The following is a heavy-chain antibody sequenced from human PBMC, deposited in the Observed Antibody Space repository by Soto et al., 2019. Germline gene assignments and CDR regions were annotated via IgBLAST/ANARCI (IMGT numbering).Heavy chain of an antibody. Sequence: PSXTLSLTCAAYGGSFSGYYWTWFLQPPVKGLEWIEEINHSGSTNYNPSLKSRVTISVDTSNKNFSLKLSSLTAADTVVYYCARGFSSGWYKRDGFDIWGQGTLVTVSS. D-gene: IGHD6-19*01. J-gene: IGHJ3*02. CDR1: GGSFSGYY. V-gene: IGHV4-34*01. CDR2: INHSGST. CDR3: ARGFSSGWYKRDGFDI.